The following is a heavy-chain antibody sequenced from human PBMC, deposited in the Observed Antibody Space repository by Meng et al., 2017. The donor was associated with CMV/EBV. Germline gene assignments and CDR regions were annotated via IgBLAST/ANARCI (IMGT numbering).Heavy chain of an antibody. CDR1: GCTVSSSD. D-gene: IGHD3-10*01. CDR3: AKDRDVFDY. CDR2: IWHDGSNK. J-gene: IGHJ4*02. V-gene: IGHV3-33*06. Sequence: CGTGGCTVSSSDSDWVRRAPGKGLEWVEVIWHDGSNKYYTDSVKGRFTISRDNSKNTLYLQMNSLRAEDTAVYYCAKDRDVFDYWGQGTLVTVSS.